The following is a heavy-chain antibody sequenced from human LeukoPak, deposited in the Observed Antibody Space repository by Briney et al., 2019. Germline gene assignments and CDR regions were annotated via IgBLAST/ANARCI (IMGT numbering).Heavy chain of an antibody. D-gene: IGHD6-13*01. J-gene: IGHJ4*02. CDR1: GGSINSYY. CDR3: AGGGIAAADFDY. V-gene: IGHV4-4*07. Sequence: SETLSLTCSVSGGSINSYYWGWVRQPAGKGLEWIGRIYTIGTTHYSPSLKSRLTMSIDTSKNQFSLKLSSVTAADTAVYYCAGGGIAAADFDYWGQGTLVTVSS. CDR2: IYTIGTT.